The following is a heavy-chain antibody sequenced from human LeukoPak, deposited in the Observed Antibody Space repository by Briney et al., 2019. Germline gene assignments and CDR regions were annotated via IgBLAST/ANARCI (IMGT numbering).Heavy chain of an antibody. Sequence: GGSLRLSCAASGFTFSSYAMSWVRQAPGKGLEWVSAISGSGGSTYYADSVKGRFTISRDNSKNTLYLQMNSLRAEDTAVYYCAKAPARYYDFWSGYYRGYFDYWGQGTLVTVSS. V-gene: IGHV3-23*01. D-gene: IGHD3-3*01. J-gene: IGHJ4*02. CDR3: AKAPARYYDFWSGYYRGYFDY. CDR2: ISGSGGST. CDR1: GFTFSSYA.